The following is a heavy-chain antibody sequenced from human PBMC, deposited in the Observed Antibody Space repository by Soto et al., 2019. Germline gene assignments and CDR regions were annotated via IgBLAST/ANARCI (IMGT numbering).Heavy chain of an antibody. V-gene: IGHV2-5*02. CDR2: IYWDDDK. CDR3: AHGSCFGADCYPNPYFDF. D-gene: IGHD2-21*02. Sequence: QITLKVSGPTLVKPTQTLTLTCTFSGFSLSTTEEGVGWIRQPPGKAPEWLALIYWDDDKRYSPSLKTRLTITKDTSKNQVVLTVTNVDPVDTSTYYCAHGSCFGADCYPNPYFDFWGQGILVTVSS. CDR1: GFSLSTTEEG. J-gene: IGHJ4*02.